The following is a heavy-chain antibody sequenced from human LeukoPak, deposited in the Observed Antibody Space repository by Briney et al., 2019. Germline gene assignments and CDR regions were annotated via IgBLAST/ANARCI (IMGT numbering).Heavy chain of an antibody. V-gene: IGHV1-69*05. CDR2: IIPIFGTA. Sequence: SVKVSCKASGGTFSSYAISWVRQAPGQGLEWMGRIIPIFGTANYAQKFKGRVTITTDESTSTAYMELSSLRSEDTAVYYCARFFSYNRDAFDIWGQGTMVTVSS. D-gene: IGHD5-24*01. J-gene: IGHJ3*02. CDR1: GGTFSSYA. CDR3: ARFFSYNRDAFDI.